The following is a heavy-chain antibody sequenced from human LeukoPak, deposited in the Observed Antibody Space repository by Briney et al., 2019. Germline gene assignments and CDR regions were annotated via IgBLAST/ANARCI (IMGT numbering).Heavy chain of an antibody. CDR3: ARVRPFPRDGYRGHRERYYFDY. J-gene: IGHJ4*02. CDR2: ISSSSSYI. CDR1: GFTFSSYS. Sequence: GGSLRLSCAASGFTFSSYSMNWVRQAPGKGLEWVSFISSSSSYIYYADSVKGRFTISRDNAKNSLYLQMNSLRAEDTAVYYCARVRPFPRDGYRGHRERYYFDYWGQGTLVTVSS. V-gene: IGHV3-21*04. D-gene: IGHD5-24*01.